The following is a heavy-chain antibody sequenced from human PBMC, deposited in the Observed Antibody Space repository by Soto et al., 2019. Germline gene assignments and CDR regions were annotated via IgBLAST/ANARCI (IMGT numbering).Heavy chain of an antibody. CDR2: ISAYNGNT. CDR3: ARVLSYSSRLNWFDP. CDR1: GYTFTSYG. J-gene: IGHJ5*02. D-gene: IGHD6-13*01. Sequence: QVQLVQSGAEVKKPGASVKVSCKASGYTFTSYGISWVRQAPGQGLEWMGWISAYNGNTNYAQKLQGRVTMTTDTSTSTDYMELRSLRSDDTAVYYCARVLSYSSRLNWFDPWGQGTLVTVSS. V-gene: IGHV1-18*01.